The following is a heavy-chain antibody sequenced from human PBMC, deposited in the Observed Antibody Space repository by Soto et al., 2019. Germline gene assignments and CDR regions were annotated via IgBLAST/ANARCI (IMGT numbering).Heavy chain of an antibody. CDR1: GFTFTSSA. CDR2: IVVGSGNT. V-gene: IGHV1-58*02. CDR3: AADLGSYCTNGVCSFGFDP. D-gene: IGHD2-8*01. J-gene: IGHJ5*02. Sequence: SVKVSCKASGFTFTSSAMQWVRQARGQRLEWIGWIVVGSGNTNYAQKFQERVTITRDMSTSTAYMELSSLRSEDTAVYYCAADLGSYCTNGVCSFGFDPWGQGTLVTVSS.